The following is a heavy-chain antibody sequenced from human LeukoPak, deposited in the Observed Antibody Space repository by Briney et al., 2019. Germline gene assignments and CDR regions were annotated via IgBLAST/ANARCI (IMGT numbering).Heavy chain of an antibody. CDR3: ERGGGGDSDPLFEY. CDR1: GGTFSSYA. Sequence: ASVKVSCKASGGTFSSYAISWVRQAPGQGLEWLGGISHIFETANYAQKLQGRVTITAEKPASTAYMEQSSLRCEDTAVYYCERGGGGDSDPLFEYWGQGTLVTVSS. J-gene: IGHJ4*02. D-gene: IGHD2-21*02. V-gene: IGHV1-69*06. CDR2: ISHIFETA.